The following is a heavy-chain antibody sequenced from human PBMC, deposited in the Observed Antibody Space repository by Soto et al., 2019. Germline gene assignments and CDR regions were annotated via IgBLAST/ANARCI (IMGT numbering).Heavy chain of an antibody. Sequence: ASVKVSCKASGGTFSSYAISWVRQAPGQGLEWMGGIIPIFGTANYAQKFQGRVTITADESTSTAYMELSSLRSEDTAVYYCARSCGGGDCYHLFDYWGQGTLVTVSS. V-gene: IGHV1-69*01. CDR1: GGTFSSYA. D-gene: IGHD2-21*02. CDR3: ARSCGGGDCYHLFDY. J-gene: IGHJ4*02. CDR2: IIPIFGTA.